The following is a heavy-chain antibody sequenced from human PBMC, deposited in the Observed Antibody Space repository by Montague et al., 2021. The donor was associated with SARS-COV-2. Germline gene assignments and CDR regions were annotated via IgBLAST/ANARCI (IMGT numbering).Heavy chain of an antibody. CDR2: IYYSGST. CDR3: ARYYERSLDV. D-gene: IGHD3-22*01. V-gene: IGHV4-31*03. J-gene: IGHJ6*02. Sequence: TLSLTCTVSGGSISSGGYYWSWIRQRPGKGLEWIAYIYYSGSTYYXPSLKSRVSISVDTSKNQFSLKLSSVTAADTAVYYCARYYERSLDVWGQGTTVTVSS. CDR1: GGSISSGGYY.